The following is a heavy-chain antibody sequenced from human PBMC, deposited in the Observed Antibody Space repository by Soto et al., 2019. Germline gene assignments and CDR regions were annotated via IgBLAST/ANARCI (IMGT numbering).Heavy chain of an antibody. CDR2: IFSSGTT. V-gene: IGHV4-30-4*01. J-gene: IGHJ6*02. CDR1: GDSIGSGNKY. Sequence: QVQLRESGPGLVMPSQTLSLTCTVSGDSIGSGNKYWSWIRQAPGKGLEWIGYIFSSGTTYYNPSLKSRLTMSLATSQNQFSLKLNSVTAADTAVYFCARVPSPFDFCYAMDVWGQGTPVTVSS. CDR3: ARVPSPFDFCYAMDV. D-gene: IGHD3-16*01.